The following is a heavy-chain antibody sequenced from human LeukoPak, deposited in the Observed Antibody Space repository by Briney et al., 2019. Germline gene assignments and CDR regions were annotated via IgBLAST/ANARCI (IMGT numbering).Heavy chain of an antibody. V-gene: IGHV1-69*04. J-gene: IGHJ5*02. CDR3: ARDGRSSTSYNWFDP. D-gene: IGHD2-2*01. CDR2: IIPIFGIA. CDR1: GGTFSSYA. Sequence: SVKVSCKASGGTFSSYAISWVRQAPGQGLGWMGRIIPIFGIANYAQKFQGRVTITADKSTSTAYMELSSLRSEDTAVYYCARDGRSSTSYNWFDPWGQGTLVTVSS.